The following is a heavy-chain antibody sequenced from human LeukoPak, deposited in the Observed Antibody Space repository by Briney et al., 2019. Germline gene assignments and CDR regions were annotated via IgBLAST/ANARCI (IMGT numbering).Heavy chain of an antibody. J-gene: IGHJ4*02. D-gene: IGHD6-6*01. CDR1: GFTFSSYS. V-gene: IGHV3-53*01. Sequence: GGSLRLSCAASGFTFSSYSMNWVRQAPGKGLEWVSLIYAGGTTYYATSVKGRFTLSRDSSKNTLYLQMNSLRADDTAVYFCARVPYSSSSLSYFDYWGQGTLVTVSS. CDR3: ARVPYSSSSLSYFDY. CDR2: IYAGGTT.